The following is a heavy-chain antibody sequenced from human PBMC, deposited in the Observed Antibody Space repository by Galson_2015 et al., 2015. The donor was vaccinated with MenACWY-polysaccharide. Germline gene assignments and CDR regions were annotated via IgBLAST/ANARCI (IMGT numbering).Heavy chain of an antibody. CDR3: AREGRRTGTQTGVWFDP. CDR1: GYTFTGYY. CDR2: INPNSGGT. Sequence: SVKVSCKASGYTFTGYYMHWVRQAPGQGLEWMGWINPNSGGTNYAQKFQGRVTMTRDTPISTAYMELSRLRSDDTAVYYCAREGRRTGTQTGVWFDPWGQGTLVTVSS. D-gene: IGHD1-7*01. J-gene: IGHJ5*02. V-gene: IGHV1-2*02.